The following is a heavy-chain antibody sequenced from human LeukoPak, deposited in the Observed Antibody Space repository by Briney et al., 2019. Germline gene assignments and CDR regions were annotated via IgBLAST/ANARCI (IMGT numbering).Heavy chain of an antibody. CDR3: ARQGCGGGSCYYGMDV. Sequence: SETLSLTCTVSGGSISGYYWNWIRQPAGKGLEWIGSMYYSGNTFYNPALRSRVTISVDMSKNQFSLKLTSVTATDTAVYYCARQGCGGGSCYYGMDVWGQGTTVTVSS. CDR1: GGSISGYY. J-gene: IGHJ6*02. D-gene: IGHD2-21*01. CDR2: MYYSGNT. V-gene: IGHV4-59*05.